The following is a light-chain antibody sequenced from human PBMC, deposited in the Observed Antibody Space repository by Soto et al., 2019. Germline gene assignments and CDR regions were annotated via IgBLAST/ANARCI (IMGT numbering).Light chain of an antibody. CDR1: NSDVGSYNL. CDR3: NSYTSATTLRGV. Sequence: QSVLTQPASVSGSPRQSITISCTGTNSDVGSYNLVSWFQQHPGKAPKLIIYDVSSRPSGVSDRFSGSKSGNTASLTISGLQAEDEADYYCNSYTSATTLRGVFGVGTKVTVL. J-gene: IGLJ1*01. CDR2: DVS. V-gene: IGLV2-14*02.